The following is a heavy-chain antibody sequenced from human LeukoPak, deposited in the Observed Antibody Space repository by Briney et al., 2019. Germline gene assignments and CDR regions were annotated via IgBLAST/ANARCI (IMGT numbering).Heavy chain of an antibody. CDR1: GFTFGDYT. V-gene: IGHV3-49*04. CDR2: IRSEGYGGTT. CDR3: AREGGNRRYWFDP. D-gene: IGHD4-23*01. Sequence: GRSPRLSCTTSGFTFGDYTMSWVRQAPGKGLEWVGSIRSEGYGGTTEYAASVKGRFTISRDDSKNIAYLQLSSLKTEDTAMFYYAREGGNRRYWFDPWGQGTLVTVSS. J-gene: IGHJ5*02.